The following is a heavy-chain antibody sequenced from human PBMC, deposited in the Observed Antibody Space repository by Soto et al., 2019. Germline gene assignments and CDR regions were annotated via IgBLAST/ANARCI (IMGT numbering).Heavy chain of an antibody. CDR1: GFTFSSYT. CDR3: AKCGYDYLVYLDY. J-gene: IGHJ4*02. D-gene: IGHD5-12*01. V-gene: IGHV3-23*01. Sequence: GGSLRLSCAASGFTFSSYTMSWVRQAPGKGLEWVSAISGSGGSTYYADSVKGRFTISRDNSKNTLYLQMNSLRAEDTAVYYCAKCGYDYLVYLDYWGQGTLVTVSS. CDR2: ISGSGGST.